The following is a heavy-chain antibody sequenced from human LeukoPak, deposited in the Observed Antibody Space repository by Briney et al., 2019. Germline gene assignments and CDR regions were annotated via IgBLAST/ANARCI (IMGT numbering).Heavy chain of an antibody. CDR1: GFTFSSYA. D-gene: IGHD3-10*01. J-gene: IGHJ3*02. CDR3: AKSVGIIRRGAFDI. Sequence: GGSLRLSCAASGFTFSSYAMSWVRQAPGKGPEWVSGISGSAATTYYADSAKGRFTISRDNSKNRLYLQMNSLRVEDTAVYYCAKSVGIIRRGAFDIWGQGTMVTVSS. V-gene: IGHV3-23*01. CDR2: ISGSAATT.